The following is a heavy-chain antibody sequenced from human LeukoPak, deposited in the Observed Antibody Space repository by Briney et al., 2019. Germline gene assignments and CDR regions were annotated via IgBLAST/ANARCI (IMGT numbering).Heavy chain of an antibody. Sequence: GASVKVSCKASGYTFTSYAMHWVRQAPGQGLEWMGWINAGNGNTKYSQKFQGRVTITRDTSASTAYMELSSLRSEDTAVYYCARVIVGVHFDYWGQGTLVTVSS. J-gene: IGHJ4*02. CDR2: INAGNGNT. CDR3: ARVIVGVHFDY. V-gene: IGHV1-3*01. D-gene: IGHD1-26*01. CDR1: GYTFTSYA.